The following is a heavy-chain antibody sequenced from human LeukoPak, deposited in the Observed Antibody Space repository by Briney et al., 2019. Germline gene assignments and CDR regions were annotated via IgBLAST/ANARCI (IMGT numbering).Heavy chain of an antibody. J-gene: IGHJ6*04. CDR1: GVSISSSNSY. CDR3: ARHELSGMDV. CDR2: IYYSGNT. V-gene: IGHV4-39*01. Sequence: SETLSLTYTVSGVSISSSNSYWGWIRQPPGKGLEWIGSIYYSGNTYYNASLKSRVTISVDTSKNQFSLKLSSVTAADTAVYYCARHELSGMDVWGKGTTVTISS. D-gene: IGHD1-26*01.